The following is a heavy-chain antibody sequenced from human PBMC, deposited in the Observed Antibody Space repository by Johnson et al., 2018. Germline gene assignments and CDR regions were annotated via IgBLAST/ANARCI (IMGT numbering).Heavy chain of an antibody. D-gene: IGHD3-16*01. V-gene: IGHV4-34*01. J-gene: IGHJ3*02. Sequence: QVQLQQWGAGLLKPSETLSLTCAVYGGSFSVYYWSWIRQSPGKGLEWIGEINHSGSANYNPSLKSRVTMSVDTSKKPTSLKLSAVTAADTAVYYCARGGITFVDIWGQGTMVTVAS. CDR3: ARGGITFVDI. CDR1: GGSFSVYY. CDR2: INHSGSA.